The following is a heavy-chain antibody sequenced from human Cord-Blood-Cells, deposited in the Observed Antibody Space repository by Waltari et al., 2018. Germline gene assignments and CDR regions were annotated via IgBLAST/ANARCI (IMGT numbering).Heavy chain of an antibody. Sequence: EVQLVESGGGLVQPGGSLRLSCAASGFTFSSYEMNWVRQAPGKGLEGVSYVSSSGSTIYDADSVKGRFTISRDNAKNSLCLQMNSLRAEDTAVYYWARVGANDAFDIWGQGTMVTVAS. CDR1: GFTFSSYE. CDR3: ARVGANDAFDI. D-gene: IGHD1-26*01. J-gene: IGHJ3*02. V-gene: IGHV3-48*03. CDR2: VSSSGSTI.